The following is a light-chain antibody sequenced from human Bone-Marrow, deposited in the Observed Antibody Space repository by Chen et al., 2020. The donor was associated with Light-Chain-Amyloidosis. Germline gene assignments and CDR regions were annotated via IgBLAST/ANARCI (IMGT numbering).Light chain of an antibody. CDR3: RSYTITNTLV. J-gene: IGLJ1*01. CDR1: SSDVGGDNH. Sequence: QPALTQPASASGSPGQSITISCTGTSSDVGGDNHVSWYQQHPDTAPKLMIYEVTNRPSWVPDRFSGSKSDNTASLTISGLQTEDEADYFCRSYTITNTLVFGSGTRVTVL. V-gene: IGLV2-14*01. CDR2: EVT.